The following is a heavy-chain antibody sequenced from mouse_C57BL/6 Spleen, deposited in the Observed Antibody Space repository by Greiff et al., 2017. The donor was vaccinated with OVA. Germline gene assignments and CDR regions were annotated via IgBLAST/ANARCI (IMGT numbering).Heavy chain of an antibody. D-gene: IGHD1-1*01. J-gene: IGHJ4*01. V-gene: IGHV7-3*01. CDR1: GFTFTDYY. CDR3: ARSPYYYGSSYDAMDY. CDR2: IRNKANGYTT. Sequence: DVKLVESGGGLVQPGGSLSLSCAASGFTFTDYYMSWVRQPPGKALEWLGFIRNKANGYTTEYSASVKGRFTISRDNSQSILYLQMNALRAEDSATYYCARSPYYYGSSYDAMDYWGQGTSVTVSS.